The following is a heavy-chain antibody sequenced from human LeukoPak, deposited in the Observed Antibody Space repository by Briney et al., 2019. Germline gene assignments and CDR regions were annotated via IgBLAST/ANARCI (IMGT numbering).Heavy chain of an antibody. CDR3: AKEGPKRAGYFDY. D-gene: IGHD1-14*01. Sequence: GGSLRLTCAASGFTFSSYGMHWVRQAPGKGLEWEAVISYDGSNKYYADSVKGRFTISRDNSKNTLYLQMNSLRAEDTAVYYCAKEGPKRAGYFDYWGQGTLVTVSS. CDR1: GFTFSSYG. V-gene: IGHV3-30*18. J-gene: IGHJ4*02. CDR2: ISYDGSNK.